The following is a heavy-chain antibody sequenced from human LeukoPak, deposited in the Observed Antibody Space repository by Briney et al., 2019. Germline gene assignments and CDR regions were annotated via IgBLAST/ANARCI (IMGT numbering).Heavy chain of an antibody. J-gene: IGHJ4*02. Sequence: GGSLRLSCAASGFTFSSYSMNWVRQAPGKGLEWVSSISSSSSYIYYADSVKGRFTISRDNAKNSLYLQMNSLRAEDTAVYYCARVGLAYCGGDCYTFDYWGQGTLVTVSS. V-gene: IGHV3-21*01. D-gene: IGHD2-21*02. CDR3: ARVGLAYCGGDCYTFDY. CDR2: ISSSSSYI. CDR1: GFTFSSYS.